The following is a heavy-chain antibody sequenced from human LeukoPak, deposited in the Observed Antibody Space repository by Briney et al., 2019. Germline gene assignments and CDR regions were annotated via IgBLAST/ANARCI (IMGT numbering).Heavy chain of an antibody. J-gene: IGHJ4*02. CDR2: INPNSGGT. V-gene: IGHV1-2*06. CDR3: AREMLLRYSGSYGFDY. D-gene: IGHD1-26*01. CDR1: GYTFTGYY. Sequence: ASVKVSCKASGYTFTGYYMHWVRQAPGQGLEWMGRINPNSGGTNYAQKFQGRVTMTRDTSISTAYMELSRLRSDDTAVYYCAREMLLRYSGSYGFDYWGQGTLVTVSS.